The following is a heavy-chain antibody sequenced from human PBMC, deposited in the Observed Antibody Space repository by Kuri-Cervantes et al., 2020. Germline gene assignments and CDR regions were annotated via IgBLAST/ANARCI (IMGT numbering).Heavy chain of an antibody. CDR3: ARDGVGAAPGDVFDI. CDR2: VHLSKAT. J-gene: IGHJ3*02. Sequence: GGSLRLSCAASGFTLTAYSMNWVRQAPGKGLEWISYVHLSKATYYADSVKGRFTISRDDAENSLYLQMNSLRVEDTAVYYCARDGVGAAPGDVFDIWGQGTMVTVSS. CDR1: GFTLTAYS. D-gene: IGHD2-15*01. V-gene: IGHV3-48*01.